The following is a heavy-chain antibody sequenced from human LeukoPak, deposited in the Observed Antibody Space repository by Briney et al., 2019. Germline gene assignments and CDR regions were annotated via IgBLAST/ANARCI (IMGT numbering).Heavy chain of an antibody. V-gene: IGHV4-39*01. CDR3: AVAGVRYYDSSGLHAFDF. CDR2: MFYSGST. D-gene: IGHD3-22*01. J-gene: IGHJ3*01. Sequence: SETLSLTCTVSGGSISSRSHCWGWIRQPPGKGLEWIGTMFYSGSTYYNPSLQSRVAISLDTSENQFSLELNSVTATDTAVYYCAVAGVRYYDSSGLHAFDFWGRGTMVTVSS. CDR1: GGSISSRSHC.